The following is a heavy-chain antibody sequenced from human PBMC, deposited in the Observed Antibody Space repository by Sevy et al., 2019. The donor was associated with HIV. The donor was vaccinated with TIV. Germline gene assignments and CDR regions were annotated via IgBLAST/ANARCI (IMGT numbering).Heavy chain of an antibody. CDR2: ISWNSGSI. Sequence: GGSLRLSCAASGFTFDDYAMHWVRQAPGKGLEWVSDISWNSGSIGYADSVKGRFTISRDNAKNSLYLQMNSLRAEDTALYYCAKDIGYYYDSSGYAFGYWGQGTLVTVSS. D-gene: IGHD3-22*01. CDR3: AKDIGYYYDSSGYAFGY. V-gene: IGHV3-9*01. CDR1: GFTFDDYA. J-gene: IGHJ4*02.